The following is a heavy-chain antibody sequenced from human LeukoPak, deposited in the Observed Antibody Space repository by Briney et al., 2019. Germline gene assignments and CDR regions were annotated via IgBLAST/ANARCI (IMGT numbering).Heavy chain of an antibody. CDR2: ISAYNGNT. V-gene: IGHV1-18*01. CDR1: GYTFTSYG. J-gene: IGHJ5*02. CDR3: ARDGYYYDSSGYYYLSWFDP. D-gene: IGHD3-22*01. Sequence: ASVKVSCKASGYTFTSYGISWVRQAPGQGLEWMGWISAYNGNTNYAQKLQGRVTMTTDTPTSTAYMELRSLRSDDTAVYYCARDGYYYDSSGYYYLSWFDPWGQGTLVTVSS.